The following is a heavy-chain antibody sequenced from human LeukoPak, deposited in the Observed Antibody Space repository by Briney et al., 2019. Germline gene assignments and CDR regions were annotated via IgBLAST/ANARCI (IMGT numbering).Heavy chain of an antibody. V-gene: IGHV6-1*01. CDR3: ARLRYSIIDY. D-gene: IGHD3-9*01. CDR1: GDSVSSNRLT. Sequence: SQTLSHTCAISGDSVSSNRLTWNWIRQSPSRGLEWLGRTYYRSKWYNDSEVSVKSRITIIPDTSKNQFSLQLSSVTPEDTAVYYCARLRYSIIDYWGQGTLVTVSS. CDR2: TYYRSKWYN. J-gene: IGHJ4*02.